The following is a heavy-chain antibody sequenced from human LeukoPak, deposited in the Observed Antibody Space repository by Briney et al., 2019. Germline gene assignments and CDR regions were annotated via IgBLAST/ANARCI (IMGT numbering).Heavy chain of an antibody. Sequence: ASVKVSCKASGYTFTSYDINWVRQATGQGLEWMGWINPNSGGTNYAQKFQGRVTMTRDTSISTAYMELSRLRSDDTAVYYCARDDSSGYYSDWGQGTLVTVSS. V-gene: IGHV1-2*02. CDR3: ARDDSSGYYSD. D-gene: IGHD3-22*01. CDR2: INPNSGGT. J-gene: IGHJ4*02. CDR1: GYTFTSYD.